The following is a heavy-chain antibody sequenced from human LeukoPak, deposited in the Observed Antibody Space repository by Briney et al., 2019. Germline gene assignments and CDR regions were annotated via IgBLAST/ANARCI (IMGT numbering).Heavy chain of an antibody. CDR3: ARRAGAYSHPYDY. J-gene: IGHJ4*02. CDR1: GFTFSNYA. CDR2: ISASSTDI. D-gene: IGHD4/OR15-4a*01. Sequence: PGGSLRLSCAASGFTFSNYAMNWVRQAPGKGLEWVSSISASSTDIYYADSVKGRFTISRDNAKNSLYLQINSLRAEDTAVYYCARRAGAYSHPYDYWGQGTLVTVSS. V-gene: IGHV3-21*04.